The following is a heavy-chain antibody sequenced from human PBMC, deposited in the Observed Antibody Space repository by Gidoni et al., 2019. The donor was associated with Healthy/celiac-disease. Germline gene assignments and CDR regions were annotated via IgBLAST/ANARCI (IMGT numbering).Heavy chain of an antibody. D-gene: IGHD6-6*01. CDR2: IYSSGST. Sequence: QLQLQESGPGRVKPSETLSLTCMVSGASSSSSSYYWGWVRQPPGKGLEWIGCIYSSGSTYYHPSLKSRVTISVDTSKDQFSLKLSSVTAADTAVYYRASGPRLAASFDPWGQGTLVTVSS. J-gene: IGHJ5*02. CDR3: ASGPRLAASFDP. CDR1: GASSSSSSYY. V-gene: IGHV4-39*07.